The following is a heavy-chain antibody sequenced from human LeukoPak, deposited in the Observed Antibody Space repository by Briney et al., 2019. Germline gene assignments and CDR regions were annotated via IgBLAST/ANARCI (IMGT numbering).Heavy chain of an antibody. CDR3: AKDYYCSGGSCYFTSPMNFDY. D-gene: IGHD2-15*01. Sequence: GGSLRLSCAASGFTFSSYGMHWVRQAPGKGLEWVAFIRYDGSNKYYADSVKGRFTISRDNSKNTLYLQMNSLRAEDTAVYYCAKDYYCSGGSCYFTSPMNFDYWGQGTLVTVSS. CDR2: IRYDGSNK. CDR1: GFTFSSYG. J-gene: IGHJ4*02. V-gene: IGHV3-30*02.